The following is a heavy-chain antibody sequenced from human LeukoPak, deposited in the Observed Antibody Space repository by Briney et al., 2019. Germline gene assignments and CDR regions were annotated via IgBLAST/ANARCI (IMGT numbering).Heavy chain of an antibody. CDR1: GYTFTSYA. V-gene: IGHV1-3*01. Sequence: ASVKVSCKASGYTFTSYAMHWVRQAPGQRLEWMGWINAGNGNTKYSQKFQGRVTITRDTSASTAYMELSSLKDTAVYYCARVTMVRGVIRAFDIWGQGTMVPVSS. J-gene: IGHJ3*02. D-gene: IGHD3-10*01. CDR2: INAGNGNT. CDR3: ARVTMVRGVIRAFDI.